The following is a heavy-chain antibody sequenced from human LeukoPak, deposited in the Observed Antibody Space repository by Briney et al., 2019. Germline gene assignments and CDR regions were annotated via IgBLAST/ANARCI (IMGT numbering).Heavy chain of an antibody. CDR2: ISYDGGNK. J-gene: IGHJ4*02. CDR1: GFTFSIYA. Sequence: GGSLRLSCAASGFTFSIYAMHWVRQAPGKGLEWVAIISYDGGNKYYADSVKGRFTISRDNSKNTLYLQMNSLRAEDTAVYFCVSLGYSSSSVRYWGQGTLVTVSS. D-gene: IGHD6-6*01. V-gene: IGHV3-30*04. CDR3: VSLGYSSSSVRY.